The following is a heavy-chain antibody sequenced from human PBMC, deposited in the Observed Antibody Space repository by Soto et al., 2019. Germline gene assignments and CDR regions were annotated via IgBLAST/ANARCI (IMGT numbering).Heavy chain of an antibody. CDR2: ISAYNGNT. D-gene: IGHD1-26*01. CDR1: GYTFTSYG. CDR3: ARGVWGATYYYYGMDV. V-gene: IGHV1-18*01. J-gene: IGHJ6*02. Sequence: GASVKVSCKASGYTFTSYGISWVRQAPGQGLEWMGWISAYNGNTNYAQKLQGRVTMTTDTSTSTAYMELRSLRSDDTAVYYCARGVWGATYYYYGMDVWGQGTTVTVSS.